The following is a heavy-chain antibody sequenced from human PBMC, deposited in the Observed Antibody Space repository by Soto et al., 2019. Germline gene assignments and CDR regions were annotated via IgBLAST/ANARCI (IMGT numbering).Heavy chain of an antibody. CDR2: ISSSSSTI. D-gene: IGHD5-18*01. CDR3: ARDSYMVKFDY. V-gene: IGHV3-48*02. CDR1: GFTFSSYS. J-gene: IGHJ4*02. Sequence: EVQLVESGGGLVQPGGSLRLSCAASGFTFSSYSMNWVRQAPGKGLEWVSYISSSSSTIYYADSVEGRFTISRDNAKNSLYPQMNSLRDEDTAVYYCARDSYMVKFDYWGRGTLVTVSS.